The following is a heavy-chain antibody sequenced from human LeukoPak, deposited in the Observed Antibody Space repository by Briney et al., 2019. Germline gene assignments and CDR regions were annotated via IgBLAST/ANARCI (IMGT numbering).Heavy chain of an antibody. CDR1: GGSISSYY. J-gene: IGHJ4*02. CDR2: IYYSGST. V-gene: IGHV4-59*01. Sequence: SETLSLTCTASGGSISSYYWSWIRQPPGKGLEWIGYIYYSGSTNYNPSLKSRVTISVDTSKNQFSLKLSSVTAADTAVYYCARAGEMATITFDYWGQGTLVTVSS. D-gene: IGHD5-24*01. CDR3: ARAGEMATITFDY.